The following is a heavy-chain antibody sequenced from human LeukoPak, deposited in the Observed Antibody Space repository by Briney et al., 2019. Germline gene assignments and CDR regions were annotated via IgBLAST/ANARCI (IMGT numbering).Heavy chain of an antibody. J-gene: IGHJ6*04. D-gene: IGHD3-10*01. CDR3: AKDGVMVRGVIIDYYGMDV. CDR2: ISGSGGST. CDR1: GFTFSSYA. V-gene: IGHV3-23*01. Sequence: PGGSLRLSCAASGFTFSSYAMSWVRQAPGKGLEWVSAISGSGGSTYYADSVKGRFTISRDNSKNTLYLQMNSLRAEDTAVYYCAKDGVMVRGVIIDYYGMDVWGKGTTVTVSS.